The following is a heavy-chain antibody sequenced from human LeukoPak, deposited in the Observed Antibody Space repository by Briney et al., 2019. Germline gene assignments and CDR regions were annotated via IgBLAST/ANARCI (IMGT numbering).Heavy chain of an antibody. Sequence: ASVKVSCKASGYTFTGYYMHWVRQAPGQGLEWMGWINPNSGGTNYAQKFQGRVTMTRATSISTAYMELSRLRSDDTAEYYCARVRRYSSSTRDFDYWGQGTLITVSS. CDR1: GYTFTGYY. V-gene: IGHV1-2*02. J-gene: IGHJ4*02. CDR3: ARVRRYSSSTRDFDY. CDR2: INPNSGGT. D-gene: IGHD6-6*01.